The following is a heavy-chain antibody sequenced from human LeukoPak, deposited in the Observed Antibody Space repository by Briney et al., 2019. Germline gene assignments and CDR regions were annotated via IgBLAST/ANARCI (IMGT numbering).Heavy chain of an antibody. V-gene: IGHV1-69*13. CDR3: ARGWLVVHSSGYYNIDY. D-gene: IGHD3-22*01. Sequence: SVKVSCKASGYTFTGYYMHWVRQAPGQGLEWMGWIIPIFGTANYAQKFQGRVTITADESTSTAYMELSSLRSEDTAVYYCARGWLVVHSSGYYNIDYWGQGTLVTVSS. CDR1: GYTFTGYY. CDR2: IIPIFGTA. J-gene: IGHJ4*02.